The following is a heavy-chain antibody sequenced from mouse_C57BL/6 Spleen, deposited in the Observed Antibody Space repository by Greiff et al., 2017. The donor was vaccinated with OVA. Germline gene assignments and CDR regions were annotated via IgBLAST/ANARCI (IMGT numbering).Heavy chain of an antibody. J-gene: IGHJ2*01. V-gene: IGHV1-55*01. CDR3: AKYYYGSNYLDY. CDR2: ISPGSGST. Sequence: VKLQQPGAELVKPGASVKMSCKASGYTFTSYWITWVKQRPGQGLEWIGDISPGSGSTNYNEKFKSKATLTVDTSSSTAYMQLSSLTSEDSTVYYCAKYYYGSNYLDYWGQGTTLTVSS. D-gene: IGHD1-1*01. CDR1: GYTFTSYW.